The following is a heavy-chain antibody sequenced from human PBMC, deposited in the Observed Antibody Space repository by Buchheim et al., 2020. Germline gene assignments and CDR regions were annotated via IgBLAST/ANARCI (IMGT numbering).Heavy chain of an antibody. Sequence: EVQLVQSGAEVKKPGESLRISCKGSGYSFTSYWISWVRQMPGKGLEWMGRIDPSDSYTNYSPSFQGHVTISADKSISTSYLQWGSLKASDTAMYYCARRGPPGDHPTYYYYGMDVWGQGTT. CDR1: GYSFTSYW. CDR3: ARRGPPGDHPTYYYYGMDV. D-gene: IGHD3-10*01. V-gene: IGHV5-10-1*03. J-gene: IGHJ6*02. CDR2: IDPSDSYT.